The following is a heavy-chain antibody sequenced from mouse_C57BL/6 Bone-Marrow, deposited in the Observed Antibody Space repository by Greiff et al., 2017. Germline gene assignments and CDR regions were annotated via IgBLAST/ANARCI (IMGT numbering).Heavy chain of an antibody. CDR2: IHPKSGST. V-gene: IGHV1-64*01. CDR3: ARDDDDWFAY. D-gene: IGHD2-4*01. J-gene: IGHJ3*01. CDR1: GYTFTSYW. Sequence: QVQLQQPGAELVKPGASVKLSCKASGYTFTSYWMHWVKQRPGQGLEWIGLIHPKSGSTNYNEKFKSKATLTVDKSSSAAYMQLSSLPSEDSAVYCWARDDDDWFAYWGQGTLVTVSA.